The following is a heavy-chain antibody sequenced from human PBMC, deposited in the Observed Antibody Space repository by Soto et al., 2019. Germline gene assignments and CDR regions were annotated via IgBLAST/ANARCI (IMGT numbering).Heavy chain of an antibody. CDR2: MNPNSGNT. V-gene: IGHV1-8*01. CDR1: GYTFTSYD. Sequence: QVPLVQSGAEVKKPGASVKVSCKASGYTFTSYDINWVRQATGQGLEWMGWMNPNSGNTGYAQKFQGRVTMTRNTSISPAYRELSSLSCEDTGVYYCPRGNGLLPVGGHYYYYMDVWGKGTTVTVSS. D-gene: IGHD2-15*01. J-gene: IGHJ6*03. CDR3: PRGNGLLPVGGHYYYYMDV.